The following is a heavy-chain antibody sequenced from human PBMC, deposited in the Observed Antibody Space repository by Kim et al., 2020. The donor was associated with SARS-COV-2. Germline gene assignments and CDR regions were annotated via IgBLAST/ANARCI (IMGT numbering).Heavy chain of an antibody. V-gene: IGHV3-23*01. D-gene: IGHD1-26*01. J-gene: IGHJ4*02. CDR3: AKDSGSYYFDY. Sequence: TYYADSVKGRFTISRDNSKNTLYLQMNSLRAEDTAVYYCAKDSGSYYFDYWGQGTLVTVSS. CDR2: T.